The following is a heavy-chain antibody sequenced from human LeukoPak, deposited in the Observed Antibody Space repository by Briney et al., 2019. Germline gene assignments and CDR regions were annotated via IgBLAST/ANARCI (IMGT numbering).Heavy chain of an antibody. J-gene: IGHJ3*02. CDR2: INTSTGNP. Sequence: ASVKVSCKASGYTFTSYAMNWVRQAPGQGLEGMGWINTSTGNPTYAQGFTGRFVFSLDTSVSTAYLQISSLKAEDTAVYYCARAYNWNYPDAFDIWGQGTMVTVSS. CDR1: GYTFTSYA. D-gene: IGHD1-7*01. V-gene: IGHV7-4-1*02. CDR3: ARAYNWNYPDAFDI.